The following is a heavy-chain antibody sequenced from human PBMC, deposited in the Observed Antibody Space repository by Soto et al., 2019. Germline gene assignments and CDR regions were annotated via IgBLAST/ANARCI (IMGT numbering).Heavy chain of an antibody. CDR3: AKDGGGYNYGYVMLDKYYYGMDV. CDR2: ISYDGTNK. Sequence: QVQLVESGGGVVQPGSSLRLSCAASGFTFSTYAMHWFRRAPGKGLEGGAVISYDGTNKYYADSVRGRFTISRDNSKNTLLLQMNSLRAEDTAVYYCAKDGGGYNYGYVMLDKYYYGMDVWGQGTTVTVSS. V-gene: IGHV3-30*04. J-gene: IGHJ6*02. D-gene: IGHD5-18*01. CDR1: GFTFSTYA.